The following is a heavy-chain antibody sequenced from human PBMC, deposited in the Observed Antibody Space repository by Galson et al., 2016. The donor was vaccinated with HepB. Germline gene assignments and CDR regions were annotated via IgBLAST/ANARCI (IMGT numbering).Heavy chain of an antibody. J-gene: IGHJ6*02. CDR3: ARKGTADTCHGNYGMDV. CDR1: GFSLSTSGMC. D-gene: IGHD2-21*02. CDR2: IDWPDDK. Sequence: PALVKPTQTLTLTCTLSGFSLSTSGMCVTWIRQSPGKALEWLAFIDWPDDKYYSPSLETRLTISKDTSKSQVVLTMTNMEAVDTATYFCARKGTADTCHGNYGMDVWGQGTTVTVSS. V-gene: IGHV2-70*01.